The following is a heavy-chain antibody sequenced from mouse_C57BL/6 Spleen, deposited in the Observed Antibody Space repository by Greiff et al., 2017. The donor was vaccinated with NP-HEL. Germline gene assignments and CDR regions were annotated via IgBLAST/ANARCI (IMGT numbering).Heavy chain of an antibody. V-gene: IGHV1-52*01. J-gene: IGHJ3*01. D-gene: IGHD2-1*01. CDR3: ARSTYGKAWFAY. Sequence: VQLQQPGAELVRPGSSVKLSCKASGYTFTSYWMHWVKQRPIQGLEWIGNIDPSDSETHYNQKFKDKATLTVDKSSSTAYMQLSSLTSEDSAVYYCARSTYGKAWFAYWGQGTLVTVSA. CDR1: GYTFTSYW. CDR2: IDPSDSET.